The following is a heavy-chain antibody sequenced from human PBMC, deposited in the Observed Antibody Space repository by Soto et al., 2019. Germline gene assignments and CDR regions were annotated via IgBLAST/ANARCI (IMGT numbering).Heavy chain of an antibody. Sequence: EVQLVESGGGLIQPGGSLRLSCAASGFTVSSNYMSWVRQAPGKGLEWVSYISSSGSAIYYADSVKGRFTISRDNAKNSLYLQMNSLRAEDTAVYYCAREDYSGDYYGAFDIWGQGTMVTVSS. CDR1: GFTVSSNY. D-gene: IGHD1-26*01. CDR3: AREDYSGDYYGAFDI. V-gene: IGHV3-48*03. J-gene: IGHJ3*02. CDR2: ISSSGSAI.